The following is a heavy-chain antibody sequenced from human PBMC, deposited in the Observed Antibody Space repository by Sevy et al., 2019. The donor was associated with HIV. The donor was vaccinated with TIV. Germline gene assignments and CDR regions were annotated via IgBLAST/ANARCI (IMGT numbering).Heavy chain of an antibody. CDR3: VKANERGIALAGIDGLDV. D-gene: IGHD6-19*01. J-gene: IGHJ6*02. CDR2: INWNSDNI. Sequence: GGSLRLSCAASGFMFDDYTMHWVRQVPGKGPEWVSSINWNSDNIGYADSVKGRFIISRNNARSSLYLQMNSLRAEDTALYHCVKANERGIALAGIDGLDVWGQGTTVTVSS. CDR1: GFMFDDYT. V-gene: IGHV3-9*01.